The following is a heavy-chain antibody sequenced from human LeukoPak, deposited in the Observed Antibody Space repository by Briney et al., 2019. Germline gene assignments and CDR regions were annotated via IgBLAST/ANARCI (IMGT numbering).Heavy chain of an antibody. CDR2: INPNSGGT. J-gene: IGHJ3*02. Sequence: ASVKVSCKASGYTFTAYYMHWVRQAPGQGPEWMGWINPNSGGTDYAQKFQGRVTMTRDTSISTAYKELSSLTSDDTAVYYCARDGIYSRNFDAFDIWGQGTMVTVSS. D-gene: IGHD6-13*01. CDR1: GYTFTAYY. CDR3: ARDGIYSRNFDAFDI. V-gene: IGHV1-2*02.